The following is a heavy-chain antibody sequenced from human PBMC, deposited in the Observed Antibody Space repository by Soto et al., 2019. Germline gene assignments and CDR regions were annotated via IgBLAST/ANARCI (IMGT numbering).Heavy chain of an antibody. CDR1: GFTFSNYW. J-gene: IGHJ3*02. D-gene: IGHD3-22*01. V-gene: IGHV3-74*01. CDR3: VTLLHYSYGFDI. CDR2: ITGDGNTV. Sequence: EVELVESGGGLVQPGGSLRLSCAASGFTFSNYWMHWVRQAPGKGLLWVARITGDGNTVSYADSVRGRFAISRDNAKDTLYLQMNSLRAEDTAVYYCVTLLHYSYGFDIWGQGAMFAVSP.